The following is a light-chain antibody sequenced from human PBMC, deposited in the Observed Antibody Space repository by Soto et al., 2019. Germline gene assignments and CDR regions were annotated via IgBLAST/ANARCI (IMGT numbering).Light chain of an antibody. V-gene: IGLV2-14*01. J-gene: IGLJ2*01. CDR3: SSYTSSATLV. CDR2: EVS. Sequence: QSALTQPASVSGSPGQSITISCTGTSSDVGGYNYVSWYQQHPGKAPKLMIYEVSSRPSGVSSRFSGSKSGNTASLTISGLQAEDEADYYCSSYTSSATLVFGVGTKVTVL. CDR1: SSDVGGYNY.